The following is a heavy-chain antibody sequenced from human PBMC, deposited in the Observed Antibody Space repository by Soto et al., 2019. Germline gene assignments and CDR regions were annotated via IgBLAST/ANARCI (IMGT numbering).Heavy chain of an antibody. CDR1: GGTFSSFG. CDR3: AREGSGYNF. D-gene: IGHD5-12*01. V-gene: IGHV1-69*13. CDR2: IIPVFGRP. Sequence: GASVKVSCKASGGTFSSFGISWVRQAPGQGLEWMGGIIPVFGRPNYAQRFRGRLTITADESTNTGYMELIDLRSEDTAVYYCAREGSGYNFWGQGTQVTV. J-gene: IGHJ1*01.